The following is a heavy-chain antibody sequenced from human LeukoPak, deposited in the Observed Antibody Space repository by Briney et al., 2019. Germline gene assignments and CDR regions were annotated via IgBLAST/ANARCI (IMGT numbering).Heavy chain of an antibody. CDR1: GFTVSSHF. D-gene: IGHD5-18*01. CDR2: IYSGGNT. V-gene: IGHV3-53*01. Sequence: GGSLRLSCAASGFTVSSHFMSWVRQAPGKGLEWVSVIYSGGNTYYTDSVKGRFTISRDSSKNTLFLQMNSLRTEDTAVYYCARALDTAMVKSFDYWGQGTLVTVSS. J-gene: IGHJ4*02. CDR3: ARALDTAMVKSFDY.